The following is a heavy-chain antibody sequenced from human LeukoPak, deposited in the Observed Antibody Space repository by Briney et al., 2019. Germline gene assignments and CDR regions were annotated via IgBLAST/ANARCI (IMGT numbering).Heavy chain of an antibody. CDR1: GFTFSSYS. V-gene: IGHV3-48*04. Sequence: PGGSLRLSCAASGFTFSSYSMNWVRQAPGKGLEWVSYISNSSSAIYYADSVKGRFTISRDNAKNSLYLQMNSLTAEDTAVYYCAREPSGNFGQLVSSAEYFQHWGQGTRVTVSS. J-gene: IGHJ1*01. CDR2: ISNSSSAI. D-gene: IGHD5/OR15-5a*01. CDR3: AREPSGNFGQLVSSAEYFQH.